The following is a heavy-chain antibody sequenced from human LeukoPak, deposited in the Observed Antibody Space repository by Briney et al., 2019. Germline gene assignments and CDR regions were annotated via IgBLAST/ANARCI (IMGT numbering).Heavy chain of an antibody. J-gene: IGHJ4*02. CDR2: ISAYNGNT. D-gene: IGHD3-3*01. CDR3: ARTLQSPYYDFWSGSFYFDY. V-gene: IGHV1-18*01. Sequence: GASVKVSCKASGYTFTSYGISWVRQAPGQGLEWMGWISAYNGNTNYAQKLQGRVTMTTDTSTSTAYMELRSLRSDDTAVYYCARTLQSPYYDFWSGSFYFDYWGQGTLVTVSS. CDR1: GYTFTSYG.